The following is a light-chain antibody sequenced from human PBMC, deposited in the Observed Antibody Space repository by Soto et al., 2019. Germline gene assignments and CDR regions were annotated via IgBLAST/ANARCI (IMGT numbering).Light chain of an antibody. Sequence: QSVLTQPASVSGSPGQSVTISCTGPRSDIGDSNFISWYQHSPGKAPRLLIYEVNNRASGVSRRFSGSKAGNTASLTISGLLDDDEADYFCASFTSGTILVFGSGTKVTVL. V-gene: IGLV2-14*01. CDR3: ASFTSGTILV. J-gene: IGLJ1*01. CDR2: EVN. CDR1: RSDIGDSNF.